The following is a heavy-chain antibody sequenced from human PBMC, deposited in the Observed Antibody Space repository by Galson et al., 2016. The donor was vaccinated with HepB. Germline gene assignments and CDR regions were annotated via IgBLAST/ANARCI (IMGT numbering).Heavy chain of an antibody. CDR3: ARGQAAAVNY. CDR2: IKEDGSEK. CDR1: GFTFSRYW. J-gene: IGHJ4*02. D-gene: IGHD6-13*01. Sequence: SLRLSCAASGFTFSRYWMTWVRQAPGKGLEWVANIKEDGSEKYYVDSVKGRFTISRDNAKKSLYLEMNSLRAEDRGVYYWARGQAAAVNYWGQGTLVTVSS. V-gene: IGHV3-7*04.